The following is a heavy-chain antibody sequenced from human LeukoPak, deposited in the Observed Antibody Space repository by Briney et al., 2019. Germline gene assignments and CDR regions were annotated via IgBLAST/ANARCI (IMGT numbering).Heavy chain of an antibody. CDR3: ARDHTGVFRGP. V-gene: IGHV3-21*01. CDR2: ISISSTYK. D-gene: IGHD2-8*01. J-gene: IGHJ5*02. Sequence: GGSLRLSCAASGFTFTSYSMNWVRQAPGKGLEWISSISISSTYKYYADSVKGRFTTSRDNAMNSLYLQMNTLRAEDTAVYYCARDHTGVFRGPWGQGTLVTVSS. CDR1: GFTFTSYS.